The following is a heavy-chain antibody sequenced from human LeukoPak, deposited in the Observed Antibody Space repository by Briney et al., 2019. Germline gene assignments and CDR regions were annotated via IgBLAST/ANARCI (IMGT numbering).Heavy chain of an antibody. V-gene: IGHV4-34*01. CDR3: ARGPKYYYDSSGYTNWFDP. J-gene: IGHJ5*02. D-gene: IGHD3-22*01. CDR2: ISQSGST. Sequence: SETLSLTCGVSGVSFSFYYWSWIRQPPGKGLEWIGEISQSGSTNYNPSLKSRVNISLDTSENQFSLKLSSVTAADTAVYYCARGPKYYYDSSGYTNWFDPWGQGTLVTVSS. CDR1: GVSFSFYY.